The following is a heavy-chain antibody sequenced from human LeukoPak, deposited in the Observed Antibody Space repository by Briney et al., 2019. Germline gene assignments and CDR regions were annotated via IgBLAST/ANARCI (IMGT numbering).Heavy chain of an antibody. J-gene: IGHJ1*01. CDR3: AKDSEIAARPADFQH. D-gene: IGHD6-6*01. CDR1: GFAFSSYA. V-gene: IGHV3-23*01. CDR2: ISGSGGST. Sequence: GGSLRLSCAASGFAFSSYAMSWVRQTPGKGLEWVSAISGSGGSTYYADSVKGRFTISRDNSKNTLYLQMNSLRAEDTAVYYCAKDSEIAARPADFQHWGQGTLVTVSS.